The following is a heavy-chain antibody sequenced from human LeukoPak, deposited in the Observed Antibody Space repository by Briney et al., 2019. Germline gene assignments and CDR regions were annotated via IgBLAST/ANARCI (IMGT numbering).Heavy chain of an antibody. J-gene: IGHJ4*02. V-gene: IGHV4-38-2*02. CDR2: IYHSGST. Sequence: SETLSLTCTVSGYSISSGYYWGWIRQPPGKGLEWIGSIYHSGSTYYNPSLKSRVTISVDTSKNQFSLKLSSVTAADTAVYYCASLIAAAGIGGFAVDYWGQGTLSPSPQ. D-gene: IGHD6-13*01. CDR1: GYSISSGYY. CDR3: ASLIAAAGIGGFAVDY.